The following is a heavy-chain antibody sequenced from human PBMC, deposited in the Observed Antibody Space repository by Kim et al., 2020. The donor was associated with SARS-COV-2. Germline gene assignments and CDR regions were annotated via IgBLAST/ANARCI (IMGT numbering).Heavy chain of an antibody. CDR1: GFTFSSYG. D-gene: IGHD3-10*01. Sequence: GGSLRLSCAASGFTFSSYGMHWVRQAPGKGLEWVAVISYDGSNKYYADSVKGRFTISRDNSKNTLYLQMNSLRAEDTAVYYCAKESGAGSYYAWTYYYYGWVVWGRRTRVTVSS. CDR3: AKESGAGSYYAWTYYYYGWVV. V-gene: IGHV3-30*18. CDR2: ISYDGSNK. J-gene: IGHJ6*01.